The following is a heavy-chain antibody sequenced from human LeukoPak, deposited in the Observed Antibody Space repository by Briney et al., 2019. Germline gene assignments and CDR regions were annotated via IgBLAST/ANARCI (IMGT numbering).Heavy chain of an antibody. CDR1: GGSINSYY. CDR3: ARVTGYRIEDYFDY. J-gene: IGHJ4*02. D-gene: IGHD6-13*01. CDR2: IYTSGST. Sequence: SETLSLTCTVSGGSINSYYWSWIRQSPGKGLEWIGRIYTSGSTNYNPSLKSRVTISVETSKNEFSLKLRSVTAADTAVYYCARVTGYRIEDYFDYWGQGTLVTVSS. V-gene: IGHV4-4*07.